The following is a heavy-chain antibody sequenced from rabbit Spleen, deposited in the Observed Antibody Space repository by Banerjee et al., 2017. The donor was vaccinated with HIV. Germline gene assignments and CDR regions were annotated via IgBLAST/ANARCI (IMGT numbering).Heavy chain of an antibody. V-gene: IGHV1S45*01. CDR2: IYTGNVKT. CDR3: ARDSIYANFFSVAYALDL. J-gene: IGHJ4*01. CDR1: GFDFRRFYL. D-gene: IGHD6-1*01. Sequence: QEQVKETGGGLVQPGGSLTLSCKASGFDFRRFYLTWVRQAPGKGLEWIGCIYTGNVKTYYASWAKGRFTISKTSSPTVTLRMTSLTVADTATYFCARDSIYANFFSVAYALDLWGPGTLVTVS.